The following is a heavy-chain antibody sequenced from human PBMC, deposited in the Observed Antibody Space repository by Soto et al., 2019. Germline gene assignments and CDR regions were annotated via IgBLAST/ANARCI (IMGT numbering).Heavy chain of an antibody. CDR2: IYWNDDK. Sequence: SCPTLVNPTQTLTLTCTFSGFSLSTSGVGVGWIRQPPGKALEWLALIYWNDDKRYSPSLKSRLTITKDTSKNQVVLTMTNMDPVDTATYYCAHRLPSGYSYYYYYGMDVWGQGTPVTVSS. D-gene: IGHD3-3*01. V-gene: IGHV2-5*01. CDR3: AHRLPSGYSYYYYYGMDV. J-gene: IGHJ6*02. CDR1: GFSLSTSGVG.